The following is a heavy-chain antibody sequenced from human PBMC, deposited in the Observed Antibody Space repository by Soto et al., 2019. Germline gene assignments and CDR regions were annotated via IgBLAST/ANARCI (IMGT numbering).Heavy chain of an antibody. CDR2: IIPIFGTA. Sequence: GASVKVSCKASGGTFSSYAISWVRQAPGQGLEWMGGIIPIFGTANYAQKFQGRVTITADESTSTAYMELSSLRSEDTAVYYCARYGSGPARAYFDYWGQGTLVTVSS. CDR3: ARYGSGPARAYFDY. V-gene: IGHV1-69*13. J-gene: IGHJ4*02. CDR1: GGTFSSYA. D-gene: IGHD2-15*01.